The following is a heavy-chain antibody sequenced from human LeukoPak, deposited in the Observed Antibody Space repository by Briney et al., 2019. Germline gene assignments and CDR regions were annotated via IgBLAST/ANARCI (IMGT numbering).Heavy chain of an antibody. V-gene: IGHV3-72*01. J-gene: IGHJ5*02. CDR3: ASLYGSGKRWVDP. CDR1: GFTFSDHY. Sequence: GGSLRLSCAASGFTFSDHYMDWVRQAPGKGLEWVGRTRNKADSYTTEYAASVKGRFTISRDDSKNSMYLQMNSLKTEDTAVYYCASLYGSGKRWVDPWGQGTLVTVSS. CDR2: TRNKADSYTT. D-gene: IGHD3-10*01.